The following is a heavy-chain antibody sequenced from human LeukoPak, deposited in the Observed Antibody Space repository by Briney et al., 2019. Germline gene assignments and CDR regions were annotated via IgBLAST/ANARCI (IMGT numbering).Heavy chain of an antibody. J-gene: IGHJ3*02. CDR2: IYYSGST. Sequence: PSETLSLTCTVSGGSISSYYWSWIRQPPGKGLEWIGYIYYSGSTNYNPSLKSRVTISVDTSKNQFSLKLSSVTAADTAVYYCARFRTGVDAFDIWGQETMVTVSS. CDR1: GGSISSYY. V-gene: IGHV4-59*01. CDR3: ARFRTGVDAFDI. D-gene: IGHD3/OR15-3a*01.